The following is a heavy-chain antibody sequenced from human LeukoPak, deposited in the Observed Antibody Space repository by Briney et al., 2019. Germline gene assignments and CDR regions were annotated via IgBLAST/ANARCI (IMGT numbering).Heavy chain of an antibody. CDR3: ARDLERYCSGGSCSSLHY. D-gene: IGHD2-15*01. CDR1: GGTFSSYA. CDR2: IIPIFGTA. Sequence: SVKVSCKASGGTFSSYAISWVRQAPGQGLEWMGGIIPIFGTANYAQKFQGRVTITADESTSTAYMELSSLRSEDTAVYYCARDLERYCSGGSCSSLHYWGQGTLVTVSS. V-gene: IGHV1-69*13. J-gene: IGHJ4*02.